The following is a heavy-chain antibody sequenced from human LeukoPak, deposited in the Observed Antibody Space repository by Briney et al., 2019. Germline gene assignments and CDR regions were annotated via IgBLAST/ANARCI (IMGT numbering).Heavy chain of an antibody. Sequence: SETLSLTCTVSGGSISSYYWSWIRQPPGKGLEWIGYIYYNGNTNYSPSLKSRVTISLDTSKNQFSLKLTSLTAADTAVYYCARFSSGSNWFDAWGQGTLVTVSS. V-gene: IGHV4-59*01. CDR2: IYYNGNT. J-gene: IGHJ5*02. CDR1: GGSISSYY. CDR3: ARFSSGSNWFDA.